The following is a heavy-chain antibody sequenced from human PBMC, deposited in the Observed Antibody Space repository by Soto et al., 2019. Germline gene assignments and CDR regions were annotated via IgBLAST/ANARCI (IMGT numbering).Heavy chain of an antibody. CDR1: GGSISSDDYY. J-gene: IGHJ4*02. CDR3: ARGEYFGGNDY. V-gene: IGHV4-30-4*01. CDR2: IYYSGTT. D-gene: IGHD4-17*01. Sequence: SETLALTCTVSGGSISSDDYYWNWIRQPPGKGLEWIGHIYYSGTTYYNPSLRSRLTISVDTSKNQFSLRLTSVTAADAAVYYCARGEYFGGNDYWGQGTLVTVSS.